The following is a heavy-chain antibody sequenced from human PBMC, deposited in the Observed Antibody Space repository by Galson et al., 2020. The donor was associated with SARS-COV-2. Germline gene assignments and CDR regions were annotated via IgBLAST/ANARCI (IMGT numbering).Heavy chain of an antibody. CDR2: ISSSGSTI. CDR3: ARAGGPPYYYYYMDV. V-gene: IGHV3-11*01. CDR1: GFTFSDYY. D-gene: IGHD3-10*01. J-gene: IGHJ6*03. Sequence: GSLRLSCAASGFTFSDYYMSWIRPAPGKGLEWVSYISSSGSTIYYADSVKGRFTISRDNAKNSLYLQMNSLRAEDTAVYYCARAGGPPYYYYYMDVWGKGTTVTVSS.